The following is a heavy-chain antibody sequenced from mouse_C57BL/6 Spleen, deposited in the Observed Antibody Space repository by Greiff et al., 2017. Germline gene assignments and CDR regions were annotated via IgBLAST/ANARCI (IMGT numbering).Heavy chain of an antibody. Sequence: VQLQQSGAELVKPGASVKLSCKASGYTFTSYWMHWVKQRPGQGLEWIGMIHPNSSSTNYYAKFQSKATLTVDKSASTSYMQRSSLTSEDSAVYYFARSSNYEGDWGQGTTLTVSS. CDR1: GYTFTSYW. CDR2: IHPNSSST. CDR3: ARSSNYEGD. D-gene: IGHD2-5*01. J-gene: IGHJ2*01. V-gene: IGHV1-64*01.